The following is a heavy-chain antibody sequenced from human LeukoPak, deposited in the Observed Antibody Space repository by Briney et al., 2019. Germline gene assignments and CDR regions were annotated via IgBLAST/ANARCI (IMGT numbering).Heavy chain of an antibody. J-gene: IGHJ6*03. CDR1: GFTFTAYW. CDR2: IKQDGSEE. V-gene: IGHV3-7*01. CDR3: ASENGVRLRYYYYMDV. D-gene: IGHD3-3*01. Sequence: GGSLRLSCAASGFTFTAYWMSWGRQGPGKGLEWGANIKQDGSEEYYVDSVRGRFTISRDNAKNSLYLQMNSLRAEDTAVYYCASENGVRLRYYYYMDVWGKGTTVTVSS.